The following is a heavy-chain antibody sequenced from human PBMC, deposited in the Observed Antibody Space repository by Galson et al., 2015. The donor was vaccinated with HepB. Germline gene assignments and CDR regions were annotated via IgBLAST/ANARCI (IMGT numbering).Heavy chain of an antibody. Sequence: SLRLSCAASDFTFTDYGFHWVRQAPGKGLEWVAFVRYDGADKYYADSVKGRFTISRDNSKHTLFLQMNSLRAEDAALYYCARGGYYYMDLWGRGTTVTVSS. J-gene: IGHJ6*03. CDR1: DFTFTDYG. CDR3: ARGGYYYMDL. CDR2: VRYDGADK. V-gene: IGHV3-30*02.